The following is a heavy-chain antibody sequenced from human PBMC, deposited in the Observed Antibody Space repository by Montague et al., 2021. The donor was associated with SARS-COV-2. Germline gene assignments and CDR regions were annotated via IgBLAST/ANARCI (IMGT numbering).Heavy chain of an antibody. V-gene: IGHV3-23*01. D-gene: IGHD1-26*01. CDR3: ARGSVGGYYFDY. Sequence: SLRLSCAASGFTFSSYAMSWVRQAPGKGLEWVSAVSGSGGSTYYADSVKGRFTISRDNFKNTLYLQMNSLRAEDTAIYYCARGSVGGYYFDYWGQGTLVTVSS. CDR2: VSGSGGST. CDR1: GFTFSSYA. J-gene: IGHJ4*02.